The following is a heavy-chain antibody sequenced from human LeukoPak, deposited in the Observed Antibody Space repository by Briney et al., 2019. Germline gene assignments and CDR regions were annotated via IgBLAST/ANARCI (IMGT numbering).Heavy chain of an antibody. CDR3: AMRGDILVIPATYMFDY. V-gene: IGHV3-30*03. CDR1: GFTFSSYG. Sequence: GGSLRLSCAASGFTFSSYGMHWVRQAPGKGLEWVAVISYDGSNKYYADSVKGRFTISRDNSKNSLYLQMNSLRAEDTAVYYCAMRGDILVIPATYMFDYWGQGTLVTVSS. J-gene: IGHJ4*02. CDR2: ISYDGSNK. D-gene: IGHD2-2*01.